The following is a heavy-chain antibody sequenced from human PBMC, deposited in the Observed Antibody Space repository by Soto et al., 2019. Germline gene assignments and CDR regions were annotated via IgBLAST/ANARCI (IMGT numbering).Heavy chain of an antibody. Sequence: GGSLRLSCAASGFTFSNCAMSWVRQAPGKGLEWVSGINGIDTGTFYADSVKGRFTISRDNSKNTLYLHMNTLRAEDTAVYYCAKGPDYYYDTSGFHDYWGQGTLVTVSS. D-gene: IGHD3-22*01. V-gene: IGHV3-23*01. CDR1: GFTFSNCA. J-gene: IGHJ4*02. CDR3: AKGPDYYYDTSGFHDY. CDR2: INGIDTGT.